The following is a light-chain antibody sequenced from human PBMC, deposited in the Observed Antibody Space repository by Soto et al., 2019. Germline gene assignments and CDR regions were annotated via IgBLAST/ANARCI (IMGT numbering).Light chain of an antibody. V-gene: IGLV1-47*01. CDR2: SNN. CDR1: SSNIGRNY. CDR3: AAWDDSLSGYV. J-gene: IGLJ1*01. Sequence: QSVLTQPPSASGTPGQRVTISCHGSSSNIGRNYVYWYQQLPGTAPKLLIYSNNQRPSGVPDRFSGSKSGTSASLAISGLRSEDEADYYCAAWDDSLSGYVFGTGTKLTVL.